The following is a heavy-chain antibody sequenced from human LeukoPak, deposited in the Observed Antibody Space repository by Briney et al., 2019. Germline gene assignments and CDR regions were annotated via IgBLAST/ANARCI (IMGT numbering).Heavy chain of an antibody. CDR2: IYSGGST. J-gene: IGHJ6*03. D-gene: IGHD6-6*01. CDR1: GFTVSSNY. V-gene: IGHV3-66*02. Sequence: GGSLRLSCAASGFTVSSNYMSWVRQAPGKGLEWVSVIYSGGSTYYADSVKGRFTISRDNSKNTLYLQMNSLRAEDTAVYYCAREGSSSYGNYYYYMDVWGKGTTVTVSS. CDR3: AREGSSSYGNYYYYMDV.